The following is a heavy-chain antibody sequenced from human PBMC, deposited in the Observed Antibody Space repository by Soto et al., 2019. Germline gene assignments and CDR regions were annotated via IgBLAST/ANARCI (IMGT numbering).Heavy chain of an antibody. CDR3: ARHPERIAQIGWFDP. CDR1: GFTFSSYS. V-gene: IGHV3-48*01. J-gene: IGHJ5*02. Sequence: GGSLRLSCAASGFTFSSYSMNWVRQAPGKGLEWVSYISSSSSTIYYADSVKGRFTISRDNAKNSLYLQMNSLRAEDTAVYYCARHPERIAQIGWFDPWGQGTLVTVSS. CDR2: ISSSSSTI. D-gene: IGHD6-13*01.